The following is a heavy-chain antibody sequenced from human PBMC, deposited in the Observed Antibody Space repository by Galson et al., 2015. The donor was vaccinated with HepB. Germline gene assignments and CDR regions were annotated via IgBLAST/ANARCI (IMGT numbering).Heavy chain of an antibody. V-gene: IGHV1-18*01. CDR2: ISTSSGNT. CDR1: GYTFSTYG. D-gene: IGHD6-13*01. CDR3: AKDMEMRAYSSHYCDY. J-gene: IGHJ4*02. Sequence: SVKVSCKASGYTFSTYGITWVRQAPGQGLEWMGWISTSSGNTNYAQKLQGRITLTTDKSTSTAYMALRNLRSDDTAIYYCAKDMEMRAYSSHYCDYWGQGTLVTVSS.